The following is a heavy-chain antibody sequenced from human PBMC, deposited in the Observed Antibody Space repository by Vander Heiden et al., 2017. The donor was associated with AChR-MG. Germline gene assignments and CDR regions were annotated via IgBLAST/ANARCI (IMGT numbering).Heavy chain of an antibody. D-gene: IGHD3-10*01. Sequence: EVQLVESGGGLVKPGGSLRLSCAAPGFTFRSYSMNWVRRAPGKGLEWVSSISSGSSYIYYADSVKGRFTISRDNAKNSLYLQMNSLRAEDTAVYYCARVLLWFGEARGGMDVWGQGTTVTVSS. J-gene: IGHJ6*02. V-gene: IGHV3-21*01. CDR1: GFTFRSYS. CDR2: ISSGSSYI. CDR3: ARVLLWFGEARGGMDV.